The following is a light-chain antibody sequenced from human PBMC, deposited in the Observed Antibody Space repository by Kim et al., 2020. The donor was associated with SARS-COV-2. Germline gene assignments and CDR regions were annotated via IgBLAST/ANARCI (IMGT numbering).Light chain of an antibody. Sequence: QSVTISCTGTSSDVGGYNYVSWYQQHPGKAPKLMIYEVSKRPSGVPDRFSGSKSGNTASLTVSGLQAEDEADYYCSSYAGSNNLVFGTGTKGTVL. CDR1: SSDVGGYNY. CDR2: EVS. CDR3: SSYAGSNNLV. J-gene: IGLJ1*01. V-gene: IGLV2-8*01.